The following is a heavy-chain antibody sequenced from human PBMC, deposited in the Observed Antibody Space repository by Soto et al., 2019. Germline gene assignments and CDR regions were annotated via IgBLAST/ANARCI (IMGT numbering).Heavy chain of an antibody. CDR3: ARDRPPGSLYGMDA. V-gene: IGHV1-18*01. J-gene: IGHJ6*02. CDR1: GYIFTTYG. Sequence: QIQLVQSGGEVERPGASVTVSCEASGYIFTTYGLSWVRQTPAHGLEWMGWISADSGYTQYAQFLQDRVTMTRDTSTNTGYMELRDLTSDDTGIYYCARDRPPGSLYGMDAWGQGTAVTVSS. CDR2: ISADSGYT.